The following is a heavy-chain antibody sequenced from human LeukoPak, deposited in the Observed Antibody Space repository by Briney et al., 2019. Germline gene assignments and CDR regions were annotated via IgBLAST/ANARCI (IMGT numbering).Heavy chain of an antibody. D-gene: IGHD5-18*01. J-gene: IGHJ3*02. V-gene: IGHV3-64D*09. Sequence: PGGSLRLSCSASGFTFSTYTIHWVRQAPGKGLEYVSAISSNGGSTYYADSVKGRFTISRDNSKNILYLQMSSLRAEDTAAYYCVVSYLYAFDIWGQGTMVTVSS. CDR2: ISSNGGST. CDR1: GFTFSTYT. CDR3: VVSYLYAFDI.